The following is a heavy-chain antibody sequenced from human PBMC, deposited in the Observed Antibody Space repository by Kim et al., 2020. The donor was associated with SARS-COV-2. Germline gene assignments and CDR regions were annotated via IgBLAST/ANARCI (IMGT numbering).Heavy chain of an antibody. D-gene: IGHD3-10*01. CDR3: AREPAPTSYYFGSGSFYSFYGMDV. CDR2: IYSGGST. V-gene: IGHV3-66*02. J-gene: IGHJ6*02. CDR1: GFTVSSNY. Sequence: GGSLRLSCAASGFTVSSNYMNWVRQAPGKGLEWVSVIYSGGSTYYADSVKGRFTISRDNSKNTLYLQMNRLRAEDMAVYYCAREPAPTSYYFGSGSFYSFYGMDVWGQGTTVTVSS.